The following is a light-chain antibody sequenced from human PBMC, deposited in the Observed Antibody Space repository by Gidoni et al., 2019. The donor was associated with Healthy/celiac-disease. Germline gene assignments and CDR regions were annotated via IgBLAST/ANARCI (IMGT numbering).Light chain of an antibody. Sequence: DSKMTQSPSSLYASVGDRVTITGRASQIISSYLDWYQQKPGTAPKLLIYAASSLHSGVPSRFRRSGSGTDFSLNISSLQPEDFATYYCQQSYTFGGGTKVEIK. CDR3: QQSYT. CDR2: AAS. J-gene: IGKJ4*01. V-gene: IGKV1-39*01. CDR1: QIISSY.